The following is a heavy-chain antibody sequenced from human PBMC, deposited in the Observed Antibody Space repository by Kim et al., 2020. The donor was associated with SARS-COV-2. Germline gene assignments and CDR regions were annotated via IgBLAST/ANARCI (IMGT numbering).Heavy chain of an antibody. CDR2: IKSKTDGGTT. J-gene: IGHJ6*02. CDR3: TTDGPTTVTLLTYGMDV. D-gene: IGHD4-4*01. V-gene: IGHV3-15*01. Sequence: GGSLRLSCAASGFTFSNAWMSWVRQAPGKGLEWVGRIKSKTDGGTTDYAAPVKGRFTISRDDSKNTLYLQMNSLKTEDTAVYYCTTDGPTTVTLLTYGMDVWGQGTTVTVSS. CDR1: GFTFSNAW.